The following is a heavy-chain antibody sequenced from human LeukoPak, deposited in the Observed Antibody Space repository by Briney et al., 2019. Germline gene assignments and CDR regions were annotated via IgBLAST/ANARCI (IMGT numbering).Heavy chain of an antibody. J-gene: IGHJ4*02. V-gene: IGHV1-2*02. CDR1: GYTFTGYY. Sequence: GASVKVSCKASGYTFTGYYMHWVRQAPGQGLEWMGWINPNSGGTNYAQKFQGRVTMTRDTSISTAYMELSRLRSDDTAVYYCAREAQTVQYYYESSGYFRVWGQGTLVTVSS. D-gene: IGHD3-22*01. CDR2: INPNSGGT. CDR3: AREAQTVQYYYESSGYFRV.